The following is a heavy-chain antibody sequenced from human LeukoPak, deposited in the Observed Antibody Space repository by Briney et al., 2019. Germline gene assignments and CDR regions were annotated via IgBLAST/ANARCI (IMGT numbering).Heavy chain of an antibody. CDR3: VRGVYNNGNMNDY. CDR1: GFTFSGYP. V-gene: IGHV3-30*04. Sequence: GSLRLSCVASGFTFSGYPMHWVRQTPGKGLDWVAIISDDGGRKFYADSVEGRFTISRDNSKNTLFLQMNSLRAEDTALYYCVRGVYNNGNMNDYWGQGTLVTVSS. D-gene: IGHD5/OR15-5a*01. CDR2: ISDDGGRK. J-gene: IGHJ4*02.